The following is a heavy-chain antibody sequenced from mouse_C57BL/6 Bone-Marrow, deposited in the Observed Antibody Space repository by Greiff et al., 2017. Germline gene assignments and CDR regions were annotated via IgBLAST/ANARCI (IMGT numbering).Heavy chain of an antibody. CDR2: ILPGSGST. J-gene: IGHJ4*01. Sequence: QVQLQQSGAELMKPGASVKLSCKATGYTFTGYWIEWVKQRPGHGPEWIGEILPGSGSTNYNEKFKGKATFTADTSSNTAYIRLSRLTTEESAIYYWAREGLPYAMDYWGQGTSVTGSS. V-gene: IGHV1-9*01. CDR1: GYTFTGYW. D-gene: IGHD3-1*01. CDR3: AREGLPYAMDY.